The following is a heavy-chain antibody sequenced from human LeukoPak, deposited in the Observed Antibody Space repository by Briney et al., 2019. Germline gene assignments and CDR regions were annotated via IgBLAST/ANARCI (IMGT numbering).Heavy chain of an antibody. CDR2: IYYSGST. CDR1: GGSISSSSYY. Sequence: PSETLSLTCTVSGGSISSSSYYWGWIRQPPGKGLEWIGSIYYSGSTYYNPPLKRRITISVDTSKNQFSLKLTSVTAADTTVYYCARESGSYLHWGQGTLVTVSS. CDR3: ARESGSYLH. D-gene: IGHD1-26*01. V-gene: IGHV4-39*02. J-gene: IGHJ4*02.